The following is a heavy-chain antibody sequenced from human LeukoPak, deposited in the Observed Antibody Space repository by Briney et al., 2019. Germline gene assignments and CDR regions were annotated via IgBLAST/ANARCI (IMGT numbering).Heavy chain of an antibody. V-gene: IGHV3-48*03. CDR2: ISSSGTTI. Sequence: GGSLRLSCAAPGFTFSSYEMHWVRQAPGKGLEWVSYISSSGTTIYYADSVKGRFTISRDNAKNSLYLQMNSLSPADTAVYYCAKSSNEWELNSFDYWGQGTLVPVSS. D-gene: IGHD1-26*01. J-gene: IGHJ4*02. CDR3: AKSSNEWELNSFDY. CDR1: GFTFSSYE.